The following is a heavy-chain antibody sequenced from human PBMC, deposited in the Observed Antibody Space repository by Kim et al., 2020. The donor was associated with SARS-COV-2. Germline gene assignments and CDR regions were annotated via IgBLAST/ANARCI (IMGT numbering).Heavy chain of an antibody. J-gene: IGHJ6*02. D-gene: IGHD3-10*02. CDR3: AKAVFSGYYYYGMDV. Sequence: QKYKARVTITEDTSTDTAYMELSSLRSEDTAVYYCAKAVFSGYYYYGMDVWGQGTTVTVSS. V-gene: IGHV1-24*01.